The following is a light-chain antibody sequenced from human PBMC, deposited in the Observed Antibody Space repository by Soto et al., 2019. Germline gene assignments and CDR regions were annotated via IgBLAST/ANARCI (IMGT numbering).Light chain of an antibody. CDR1: SSNSGAGYD. Sequence: QSVLTQPPSVSGALGQRVTISCTGSSSNSGAGYDVHWYQQLPGTAPKLLIYGNSNRPSGVPDRFSGSKSGTSASLAITGLQAQDEADYYCQSYDSSLSGSVVFGGGTKVTVL. V-gene: IGLV1-40*01. J-gene: IGLJ2*01. CDR2: GNS. CDR3: QSYDSSLSGSVV.